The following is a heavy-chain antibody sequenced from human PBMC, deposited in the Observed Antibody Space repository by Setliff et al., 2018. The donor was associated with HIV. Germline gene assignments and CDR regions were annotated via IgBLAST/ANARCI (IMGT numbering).Heavy chain of an antibody. J-gene: IGHJ6*03. Sequence: PSETLSLTCTVSGGSISSGSYYWSWIRQPAGKGLEWIGRIYTSGSTNYNPSLKSRVTISVDTSKNQFSLKLNSVTAADTAVYYCARGLSIFGVATPGFYSFMDVWGKGTTVTVS. CDR2: IYTSGST. CDR1: GGSISSGSYY. CDR3: ARGLSIFGVATPGFYSFMDV. V-gene: IGHV4-61*02. D-gene: IGHD3-3*01.